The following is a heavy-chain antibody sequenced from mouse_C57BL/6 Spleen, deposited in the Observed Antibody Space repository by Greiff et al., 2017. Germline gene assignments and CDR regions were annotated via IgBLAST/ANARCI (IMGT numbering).Heavy chain of an antibody. CDR3: ARDKDGYDYFDY. CDR1: GFTFSSYA. J-gene: IGHJ2*01. Sequence: EVHLVESGGGLVKPGGSLKLSCAASGFTFSSYAMSWVRQTPEKRLEWVATISDGGSYTYYPDNVKGRFTISRDNAKNNLYLQMSHLKSEDTAMYYCARDKDGYDYFDYWGQGTTLTVSS. V-gene: IGHV5-4*01. CDR2: ISDGGSYT. D-gene: IGHD2-2*01.